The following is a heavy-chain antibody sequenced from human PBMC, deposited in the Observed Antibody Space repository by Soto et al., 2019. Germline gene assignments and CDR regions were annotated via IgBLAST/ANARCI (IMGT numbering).Heavy chain of an antibody. CDR2: ISYDGSNK. Sequence: LRISCAASGFTFRSYAMHWVRQAPGKGLEWVAVISYDGSNKYYADSVKGRFTISRDNSKNTVSLQMSGLRVEDTALYYCVRGLLAFFDFWGQGSLVTVSS. CDR3: VRGLLAFFDF. V-gene: IGHV3-30-3*01. D-gene: IGHD3-3*02. J-gene: IGHJ4*02. CDR1: GFTFRSYA.